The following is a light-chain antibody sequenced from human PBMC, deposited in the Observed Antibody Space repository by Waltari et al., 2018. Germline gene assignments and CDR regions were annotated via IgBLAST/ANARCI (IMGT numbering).Light chain of an antibody. CDR1: SAQLPSTSY. Sequence: QTVVTQEPSLSVSPGGTVTLTCDLRSAQLPSTSYPSWYQQSPGQTPRTLVYKANIRSSGVPDRFSGSVLGNKAVLIITGAQAEDESTYYCLLYMGSGIWVFGGGTKLTVL. CDR2: KAN. CDR3: LLYMGSGIWV. V-gene: IGLV8-61*01. J-gene: IGLJ3*02.